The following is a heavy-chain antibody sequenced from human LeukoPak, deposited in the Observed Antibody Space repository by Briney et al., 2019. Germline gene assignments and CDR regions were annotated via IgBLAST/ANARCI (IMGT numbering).Heavy chain of an antibody. V-gene: IGHV3-30-3*01. D-gene: IGHD2-2*01. CDR1: GFTFSSYA. CDR3: ARDSQPGYCSSTSCYVHFDY. CDR2: ISYDGSNK. Sequence: GGSLRLSCAASGFTFSSYAMHWVRQAPGKGLEWVAVISYDGSNKYYADSVKGRFTISRDNSKNTLYLQMNSLRAEDTAVYYCARDSQPGYCSSTSCYVHFDYWGQGTLVTVSS. J-gene: IGHJ4*02.